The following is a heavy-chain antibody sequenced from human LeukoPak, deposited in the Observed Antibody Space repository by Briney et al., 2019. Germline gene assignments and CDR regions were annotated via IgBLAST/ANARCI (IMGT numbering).Heavy chain of an antibody. Sequence: PSETLSLTCTVSGDSVSTYYWSWIRQAPGKGLEWIGYIHTGWSTYYAASLTSRVTILLDTPRSQFSLRLSSVTAADTAVYYCARKAPSGAFDVWGQGKMCSVSS. D-gene: IGHD6-19*01. CDR1: GDSVSTYY. CDR3: ARKAPSGAFDV. CDR2: IHTGWST. J-gene: IGHJ3*01. V-gene: IGHV4-4*09.